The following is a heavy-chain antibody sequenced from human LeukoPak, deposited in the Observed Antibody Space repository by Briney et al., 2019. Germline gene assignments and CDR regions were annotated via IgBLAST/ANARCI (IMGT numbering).Heavy chain of an antibody. J-gene: IGHJ4*02. CDR3: ARRSQWLVRAFDY. CDR2: INHSGST. Sequence: SETLSLTCAVYGGSFSGYHWSWIRQPPGKGLEWIGEINHSGSTNYNPSLKSRVTISVDTSKNQFSLKLSSVTAADTAVYYCARRSQWLVRAFDYWGQGTLVTVSS. V-gene: IGHV4-34*01. D-gene: IGHD6-19*01. CDR1: GGSFSGYH.